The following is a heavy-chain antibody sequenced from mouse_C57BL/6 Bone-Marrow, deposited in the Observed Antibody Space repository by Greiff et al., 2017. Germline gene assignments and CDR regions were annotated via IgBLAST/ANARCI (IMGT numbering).Heavy chain of an antibody. D-gene: IGHD1-1*01. Sequence: EVQRVESGGGLVKPGGSLKLSCAASEFPFGAFGMHGVRQAPERGLEWVAYISSDSSTIYYADTVKGRFPISRDNAKNTLFLQMTSLRSEDTAMYYCARSIYYGSSYDYAMDYWGQGTSVTVSS. CDR2: ISSDSSTI. CDR3: ARSIYYGSSYDYAMDY. CDR1: EFPFGAFG. V-gene: IGHV5-17*01. J-gene: IGHJ4*01.